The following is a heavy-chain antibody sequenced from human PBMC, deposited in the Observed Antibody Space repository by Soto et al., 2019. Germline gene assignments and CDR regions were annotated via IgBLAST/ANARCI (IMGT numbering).Heavy chain of an antibody. D-gene: IGHD1-1*01. J-gene: IGHJ4*02. CDR2: ISGSGGST. CDR1: GFTFSSYA. V-gene: IGHV3-23*01. Sequence: PGGSLRLSCAASGFTFSSYAMSWVRQAPGKGLEWVSGISGSGGSTYYADSVKGRFTISRDNAKNTLYLQMNSLRAEDTAVYYCARDFKLNPDYWGQGTLVTVSS. CDR3: ARDFKLNPDY.